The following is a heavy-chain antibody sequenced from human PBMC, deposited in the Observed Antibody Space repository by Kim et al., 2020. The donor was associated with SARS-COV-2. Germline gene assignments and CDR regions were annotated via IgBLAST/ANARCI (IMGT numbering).Heavy chain of an antibody. J-gene: IGHJ4*02. V-gene: IGHV4-59*13. CDR3: ARGVSGSYFTSRHHHKQHFDY. Sequence: SETLSLTCTVSGGSISSYYWSWIRQPPGKGLEWIGYIYYSGSTNYNPSLKSRVTISVDTSKNQFSLKLSSVTAADTAVYYCARGVSGSYFTSRHHHKQHFDYWGQGTPVTVSS. D-gene: IGHD1-26*01. CDR2: IYYSGST. CDR1: GGSISSYY.